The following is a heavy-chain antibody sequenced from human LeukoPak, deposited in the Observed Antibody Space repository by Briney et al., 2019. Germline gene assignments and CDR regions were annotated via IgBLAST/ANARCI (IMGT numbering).Heavy chain of an antibody. V-gene: IGHV3-30-3*01. J-gene: IGHJ6*03. D-gene: IGHD3-3*01. Sequence: GGSLRLSCAASGFTFSSYAMHWVRQAPGKGLEWVAVISYDGSNKYYADSVKGRFTISRDNSKNTLYLQMNSLRAEDTAVYYCARDSLDLRFLEWLLSDRGGLKGGGYYYYYYYYMDVWGKGTTVTVSS. CDR2: ISYDGSNK. CDR3: ARDSLDLRFLEWLLSDRGGLKGGGYYYYYYYYMDV. CDR1: GFTFSSYA.